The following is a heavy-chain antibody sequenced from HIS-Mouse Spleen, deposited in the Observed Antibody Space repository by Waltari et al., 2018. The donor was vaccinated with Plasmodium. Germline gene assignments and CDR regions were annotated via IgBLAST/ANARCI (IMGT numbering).Heavy chain of an antibody. V-gene: IGHV4-34*01. CDR1: GGSFSGYY. CDR2: INHSGST. Sequence: QVQLQQWGAGLLKPSETLSLTCAVYGGSFSGYYWSWIRQPPGKGLEWIGEINHSGSTNYNPSLKSLGTISVDTSKNQFALKLSSVTAADTAVYYCARGRVLGTSSGYFDLWGRGTLVTVSS. J-gene: IGHJ2*01. D-gene: IGHD3-10*01. CDR3: ARGRVLGTSSGYFDL.